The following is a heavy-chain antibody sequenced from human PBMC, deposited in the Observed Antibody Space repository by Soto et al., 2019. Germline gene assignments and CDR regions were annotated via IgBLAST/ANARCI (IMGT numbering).Heavy chain of an antibody. Sequence: EVQLVESGGGLVQPGRSLRLSCAASGFIFDEYAMHWVRQAPGKGLEWVSRISWNSGNIGYAESVKGRFTISRDNAKNSLYLPMNSVGGKDTAFYYCAKGASTTVFAFNDHWGQRTLVTV. J-gene: IGHJ4*02. D-gene: IGHD4-17*01. V-gene: IGHV3-9*01. CDR2: ISWNSGNI. CDR1: GFIFDEYA. CDR3: AKGASTTVFAFNDH.